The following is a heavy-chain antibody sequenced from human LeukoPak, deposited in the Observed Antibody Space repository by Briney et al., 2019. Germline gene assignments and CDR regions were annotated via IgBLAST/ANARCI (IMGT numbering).Heavy chain of an antibody. D-gene: IGHD1-14*01. CDR1: GFTVITND. Sequence: GGSLRLSCAASGFTVITNDMTWVRQAPGKGLEWVSVLYSDGNTKYADSVQGRFTISRDNSKNTLYLEMNSLRPDDTAVYYCARGVEPLAANTLAYWGQGTLVTVSS. V-gene: IGHV3-53*01. CDR2: LYSDGNT. CDR3: ARGVEPLAANTLAY. J-gene: IGHJ4*02.